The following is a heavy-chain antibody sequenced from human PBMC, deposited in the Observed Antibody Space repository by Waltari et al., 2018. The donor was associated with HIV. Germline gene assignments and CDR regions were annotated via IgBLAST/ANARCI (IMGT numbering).Heavy chain of an antibody. D-gene: IGHD3-10*01. J-gene: IGHJ6*02. V-gene: IGHV3-53*01. CDR1: GFTVSRIY. Sequence: EVQLVESGGGLIQPGGSLRRSCRGSGFTVSRIYISWVRQAPGKGVEWVSVIYSGGSTYYADSVKGRFTISRDNSKNTLYLQMNSLRAEDTAVYYCARVGVITTYYYYGMDVWGQGTTVTVSS. CDR3: ARVGVITTYYYYGMDV. CDR2: IYSGGST.